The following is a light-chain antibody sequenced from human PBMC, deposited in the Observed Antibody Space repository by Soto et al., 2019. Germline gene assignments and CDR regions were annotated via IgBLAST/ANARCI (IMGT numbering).Light chain of an antibody. CDR2: KAS. CDR3: QQYVRAFRS. V-gene: IGKV1-5*03. Sequence: DIRMTQSPSTLSASVGDRGTITCRASQSISSWLAWYQQKPGTAPKLLIYKASSLQSGVPSRFSGSGSGTEFTLTISSLQPDDFATYYCQQYVRAFRSFGQGTKV. J-gene: IGKJ1*01. CDR1: QSISSW.